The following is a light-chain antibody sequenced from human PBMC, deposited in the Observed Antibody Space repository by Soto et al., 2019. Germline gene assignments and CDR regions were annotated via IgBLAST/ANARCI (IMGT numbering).Light chain of an antibody. J-gene: IGLJ2*01. CDR1: SSNIGAGYD. CDR2: GIN. V-gene: IGLV1-40*01. Sequence: QPVLTQPPSVSGAPGQRVTISCTGSSSNIGAGYDVHWYQHLPGTAPKLLIYGINNRPSGVPDRFSGSKSGTSASLAITGLQAEDEADYYCQSYDSSLGVVFGGGTKVTVL. CDR3: QSYDSSLGVV.